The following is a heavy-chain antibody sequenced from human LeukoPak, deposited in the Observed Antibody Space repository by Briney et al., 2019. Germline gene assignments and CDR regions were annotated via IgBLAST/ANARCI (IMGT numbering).Heavy chain of an antibody. Sequence: PEGSLRLSCVASGFTFTTYWMHWVRQAPGKGLVWVSRINGDGSNSNYADSVKGRFTISRDNAKNSLYLQMNSLRAEDTAVYYCARVKQRSGYSFDYWGQGTLVTVSS. D-gene: IGHD3-3*01. CDR1: GFTFTTYW. V-gene: IGHV3-74*01. J-gene: IGHJ4*02. CDR2: INGDGSNS. CDR3: ARVKQRSGYSFDY.